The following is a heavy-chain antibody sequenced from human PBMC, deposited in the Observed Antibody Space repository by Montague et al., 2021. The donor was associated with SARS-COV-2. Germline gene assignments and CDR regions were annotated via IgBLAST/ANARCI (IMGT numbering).Heavy chain of an antibody. CDR3: AREYSAPRWFGEYNRDGMGV. Sequence: SLRFSCAASGFTFSSYDMHWVRQAPGKGLEWVAVIWYDGSNQYYGDSVKGRFTISRDNSKNTLYLQMNSLRAEDTAVYYCAREYSAPRWFGEYNRDGMGVWGQGTTVTVSS. D-gene: IGHD3-10*01. CDR2: IWYDGSNQ. J-gene: IGHJ6*02. CDR1: GFTFSSYD. V-gene: IGHV3-33*08.